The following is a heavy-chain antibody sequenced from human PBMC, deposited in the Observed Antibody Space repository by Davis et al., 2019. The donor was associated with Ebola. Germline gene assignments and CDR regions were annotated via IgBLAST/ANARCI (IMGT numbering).Heavy chain of an antibody. J-gene: IGHJ4*02. CDR2: IKDDGTVK. V-gene: IGHV3-7*01. CDR3: SRDVNFEFYDY. CDR1: GFTISGNW. D-gene: IGHD1-20*01. Sequence: GESLKISCAASGFTISGNWMSWLRQAPGKGLEWVANIKDDGTVKYYVDSVKGRFTISRDNAKNTLYLEMNSLTAEDTAVYYCSRDVNFEFYDYWGQGTLVTVSS.